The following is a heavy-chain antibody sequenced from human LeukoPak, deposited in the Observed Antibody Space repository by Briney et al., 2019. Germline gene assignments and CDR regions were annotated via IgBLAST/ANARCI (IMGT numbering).Heavy chain of an antibody. D-gene: IGHD2-15*01. V-gene: IGHV4-59*08. Sequence: SETLSLTCTVSGDSISIYHWTWIRQSPGRGLEWIGYMYYSGDSNYNPSLKSRVTISLDTSNNQFSLKLSSVTAADTAIYYCATYTRHCSGGTCYSIDYWGQGTLVTVSS. CDR2: MYYSGDS. CDR1: GDSISIYH. J-gene: IGHJ4*02. CDR3: ATYTRHCSGGTCYSIDY.